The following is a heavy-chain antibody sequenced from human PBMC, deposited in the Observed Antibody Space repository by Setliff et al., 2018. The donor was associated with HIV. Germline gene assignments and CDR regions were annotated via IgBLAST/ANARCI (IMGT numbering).Heavy chain of an antibody. CDR2: INHSGGT. D-gene: IGHD3-16*01. J-gene: IGHJ4*02. CDR1: NGSFNGYY. CDR3: ALLEVPFIGGRIPSF. V-gene: IGHV4-34*01. Sequence: PSETLSLTCAVYNGSFNGYYWSWIRQPPGKGLEWIGEINHSGGTTHNPSLNGRVGISVDTSKNQFSLKLITLTVADTAVYYCALLEVPFIGGRIPSFWGQGTLVTVSS.